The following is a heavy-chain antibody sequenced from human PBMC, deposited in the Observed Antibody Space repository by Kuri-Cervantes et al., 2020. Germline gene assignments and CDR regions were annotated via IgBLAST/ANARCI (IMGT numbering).Heavy chain of an antibody. J-gene: IGHJ4*02. D-gene: IGHD3-22*01. Sequence: GESLKISCAASGFTFSSYAMSWVRQAPGKGLEWVSAISGSGGSTYYADSVKGRFTISRDNSKNTLYLQMNSLRAEDTAVYYCARDSMPYYYYDSSGYDYWGQGTLVTVSS. CDR2: ISGSGGST. V-gene: IGHV3-23*01. CDR3: ARDSMPYYYYDSSGYDY. CDR1: GFTFSSYA.